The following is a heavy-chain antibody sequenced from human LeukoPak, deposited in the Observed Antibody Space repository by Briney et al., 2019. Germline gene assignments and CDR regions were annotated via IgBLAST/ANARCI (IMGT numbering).Heavy chain of an antibody. D-gene: IGHD2-2*01. V-gene: IGHV3-21*01. CDR1: GFTFSSYS. CDR3: ARVYCSSTSCPNHDAFDI. CDR2: ISSSSSYI. Sequence: PGGSLRLSCAASGFTFSSYSMNWVRQAPGKGLECVSSISSSSSYIYYADSVKGRFTISRDNAKNSLYLQMNSLRAEDTAVYYCARVYCSSTSCPNHDAFDIWGQGTMVTVSS. J-gene: IGHJ3*02.